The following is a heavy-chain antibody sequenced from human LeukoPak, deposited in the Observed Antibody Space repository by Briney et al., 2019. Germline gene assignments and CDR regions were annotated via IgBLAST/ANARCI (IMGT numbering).Heavy chain of an antibody. CDR1: GFTFSSYS. V-gene: IGHV3-21*04. J-gene: IGHJ4*02. D-gene: IGHD3-10*01. CDR2: ISASGSDF. CDR3: SRDRGTKYFDY. Sequence: PGGSLRLSCAASGFTFSSYSLNWVRQAPGKGLEWVSCISASGSDFYYADSVKGRFTISRYNSKNTTYLQMNSLRAEDPAVYFCSRDRGTKYFDYWGQGTGDSVSS.